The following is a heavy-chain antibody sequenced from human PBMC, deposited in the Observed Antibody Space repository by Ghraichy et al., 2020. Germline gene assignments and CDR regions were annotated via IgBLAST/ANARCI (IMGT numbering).Heavy chain of an antibody. CDR2: IYHSGST. CDR3: ARGKVREVRVIMFRGNNRYYYGRDV. D-gene: IGHD3-10*01. CDR1: GGSFSGYY. J-gene: IGHJ6*02. Sequence: SETLSLTCAVYGGSFSGYYWSWIRQPPGKGLEWIGEIYHSGSTNYNPSLKSRVTISVDTSKNQFSLKLSSVTAADTAVYYCARGKVREVRVIMFRGNNRYYYGRDVWGQGNTVTVAS. V-gene: IGHV4-34*01.